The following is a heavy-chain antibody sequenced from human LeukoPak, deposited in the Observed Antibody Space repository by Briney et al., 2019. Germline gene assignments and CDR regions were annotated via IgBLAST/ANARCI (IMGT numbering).Heavy chain of an antibody. D-gene: IGHD2-2*01. CDR3: ALVVLPSAAPIPYYYYYMDV. V-gene: IGHV1-69*13. Sequence: ASVKVSCKASGGTFSSYAISWVRQAPGQGPEWMGGIIPIFGTANYAQKFQGRVTITADESTSTAYMELSSLRSEDTAVYYCALVVLPSAAPIPYYYYYMDVWGKGTTVTVSS. CDR2: IIPIFGTA. CDR1: GGTFSSYA. J-gene: IGHJ6*03.